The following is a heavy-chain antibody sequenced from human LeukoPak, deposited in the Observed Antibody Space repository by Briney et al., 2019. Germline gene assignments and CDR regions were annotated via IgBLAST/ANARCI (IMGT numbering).Heavy chain of an antibody. CDR1: GGSFSGYY. V-gene: IGHV4-34*01. Sequence: SSETLSLTCAVYGGSFSGYYWSWIRQPPGKGLEWIGEINHSGSTNYNPSLKSRVTISVDTSKNQFSLKLSSVTAADTAVYYCARLKSPAPFDYWGQGTLVTVSS. CDR2: INHSGST. J-gene: IGHJ4*02. CDR3: ARLKSPAPFDY.